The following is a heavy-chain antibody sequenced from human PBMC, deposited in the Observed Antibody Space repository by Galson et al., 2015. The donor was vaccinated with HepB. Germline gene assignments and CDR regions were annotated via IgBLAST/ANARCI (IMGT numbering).Heavy chain of an antibody. V-gene: IGHV1-46*04. CDR1: GYTFTSYY. J-gene: IGHJ4*02. Sequence: SCKASGYTFTSYYMHWVRQAPGQGLEWMGVINPSGGSTSYAQKLQGRVTITRDTSTSTVYMELSSLRSDDTAVYYSAREREEARIQLWLHYWGQGTLVTVAS. D-gene: IGHD5-18*01. CDR2: INPSGGST. CDR3: AREREEARIQLWLHY.